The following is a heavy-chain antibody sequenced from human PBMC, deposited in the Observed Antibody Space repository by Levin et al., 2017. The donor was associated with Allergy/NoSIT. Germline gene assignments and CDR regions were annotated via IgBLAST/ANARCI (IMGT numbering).Heavy chain of an antibody. CDR2: IDPSDSYT. D-gene: IGHD6-19*01. Sequence: PGGSLRLSCKGSGYSFTSYWISWVRQMPGKGLEWMGRIDPSDSYTNYSPSFQGHVTISADKSISTAYLQWSSLKASDTAMYYCARGDSSGWYEDFWGQGTLVTVSS. CDR1: GYSFTSYW. CDR3: ARGDSSGWYEDF. J-gene: IGHJ4*02. V-gene: IGHV5-10-1*01.